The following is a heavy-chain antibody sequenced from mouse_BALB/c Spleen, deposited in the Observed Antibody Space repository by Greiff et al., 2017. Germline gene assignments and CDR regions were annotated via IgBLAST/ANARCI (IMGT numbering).Heavy chain of an antibody. CDR2: ICSGGSYT. J-gene: IGHJ3*01. V-gene: IGHV5-9-4*01. D-gene: IGHD1-1*01. Sequence: EVKVVESGGGLVKPGGSLKLSCAASGFTFSSYAMSWVRQSPEKRLEWVAEICSGGSYTYYPDTVTGRFTISRDNAKNTLYLEMSSLRSEDTAMYYCAREDYGSSSFAYWGQGTLVTVSA. CDR1: GFTFSSYA. CDR3: AREDYGSSSFAY.